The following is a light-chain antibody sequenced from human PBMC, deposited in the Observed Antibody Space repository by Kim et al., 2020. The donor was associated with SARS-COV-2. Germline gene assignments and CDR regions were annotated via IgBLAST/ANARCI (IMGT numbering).Light chain of an antibody. J-gene: IGLJ2*01. CDR3: QSYDSSLSGSL. Sequence: QRVTISCTGSSSNIGAGYDVHWYQQLPGTAPKLLIYDNISRPSGVPDRFSGSKSGTSASLAITGLQAEDEADYYCQSYDSSLSGSLFGGGTKVTVL. CDR1: SSNIGAGYD. V-gene: IGLV1-40*01. CDR2: DNI.